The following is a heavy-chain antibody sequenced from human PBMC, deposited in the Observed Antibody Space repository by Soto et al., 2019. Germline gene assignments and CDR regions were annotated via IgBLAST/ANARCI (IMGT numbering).Heavy chain of an antibody. J-gene: IGHJ4*02. CDR2: INPNSGGT. V-gene: IGHV1-2*02. Sequence: QVQLVQSGAEVKKPGASVKVSCKASGYTFTGYYMHWVRQAPGQGLEWMGWINPNSGGTNYAQKFQGRVTMTKDSSITTVYMELSNLSPDDTAVYYCGRGRSGELVVFYWGQGTLVTVHS. CDR3: GRGRSGELVVFY. CDR1: GYTFTGYY. D-gene: IGHD1-7*01.